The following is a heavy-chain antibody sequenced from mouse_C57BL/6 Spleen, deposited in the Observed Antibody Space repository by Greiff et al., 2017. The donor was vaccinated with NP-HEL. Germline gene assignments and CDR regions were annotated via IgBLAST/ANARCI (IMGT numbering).Heavy chain of an antibody. CDR1: GFTFSSYG. Sequence: DVQLVESGGDLVKPGGSLKLSCAASGFTFSSYGMSWVRQTPDKRLEWVATISSGGSYTYYPDSVKGRFTISRDNAKNTLYLQMSSLKAEDTAMYYGAREITTVGATGYFDVWGTGTTVTVSS. V-gene: IGHV5-6*01. D-gene: IGHD1-1*01. J-gene: IGHJ1*03. CDR3: AREITTVGATGYFDV. CDR2: ISSGGSYT.